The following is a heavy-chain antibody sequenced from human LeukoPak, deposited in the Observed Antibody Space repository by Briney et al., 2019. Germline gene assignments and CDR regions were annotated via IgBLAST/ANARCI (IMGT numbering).Heavy chain of an antibody. Sequence: GGSLRLSCLASGSTLTSYEMNWVRQAPGKGLEWMSYIGSGGSPIYYADSVKGRFTISRDNAKNSLYLQMNSLRAEDTAVYYCARGWYYLWGQGTVVTVSS. V-gene: IGHV3-48*03. J-gene: IGHJ3*01. CDR2: IGSGGSPI. CDR3: ARGWYYL. D-gene: IGHD3-10*01. CDR1: GSTLTSYE.